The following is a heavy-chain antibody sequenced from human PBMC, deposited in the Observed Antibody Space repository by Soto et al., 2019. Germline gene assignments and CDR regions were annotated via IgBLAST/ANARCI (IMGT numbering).Heavy chain of an antibody. J-gene: IGHJ4*02. V-gene: IGHV4-39*07. D-gene: IGHD3-10*02. CDR3: AALSSRVEHGLMFPICCSFDL. CDR1: GDSVASTDTYY. CDR2: IYYTGST. Sequence: SETLSLTCAGSGDSVASTDTYYWAWIRQSPGKGLEWIGRIYYTGSTYFKPSLQNRVTMSIDASKNQFSLSLSSVTAAGSAVYYRAALSSRVEHGLMFPICCSFDLSGQSPLLTVSS.